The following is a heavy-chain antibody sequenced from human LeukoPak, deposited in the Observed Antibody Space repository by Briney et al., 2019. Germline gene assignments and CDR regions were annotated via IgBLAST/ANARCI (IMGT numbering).Heavy chain of an antibody. D-gene: IGHD6-13*01. CDR3: AKGATIAAAGTNRYFDV. J-gene: IGHJ2*01. V-gene: IGHV3-23*01. CDR2: ISAGGDTT. Sequence: PGGSLRLSCAASGFTFSSYAMTWVRQAPGKGLEWVSIISAGGDTTYYADSVKGRFTISRDNSKNTLYMQMNNLRAEDTAVYYCAKGATIAAAGTNRYFDVWGRGTLVTVSS. CDR1: GFTFSSYA.